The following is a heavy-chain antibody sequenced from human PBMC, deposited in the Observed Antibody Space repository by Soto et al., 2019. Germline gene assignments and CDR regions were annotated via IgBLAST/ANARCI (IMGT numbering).Heavy chain of an antibody. CDR1: GFTFSSNS. CDR3: ARAIRGFSYVVDY. J-gene: IGHJ4*02. D-gene: IGHD5-18*01. Sequence: GGSLRLSCAASGFTFSSNSINWVSKAPGKGLEWVSYISGSGATKYYADSVKGRFTISRDNARNSLYLQMSSLSDEDTAVYYCARAIRGFSYVVDYWGQGTLVTVSS. CDR2: ISGSGATK. V-gene: IGHV3-48*02.